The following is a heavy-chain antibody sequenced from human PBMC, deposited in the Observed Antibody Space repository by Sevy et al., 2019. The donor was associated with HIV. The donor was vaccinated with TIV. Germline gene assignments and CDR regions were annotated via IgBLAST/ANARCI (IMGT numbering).Heavy chain of an antibody. Sequence: GGSLRLSCGASGFSFSGSAIHWVRQASGKGLEWLGRIKTKVNNYGTTYGASVKGRFTISRDDSQSTAFLQMNSLKTEDTAVYYCARRGSSSGPRLDPWGQGTLVTVSS. CDR2: IKTKVNNYGT. V-gene: IGHV3-73*01. J-gene: IGHJ5*02. CDR1: GFSFSGSA. CDR3: ARRGSSSGPRLDP. D-gene: IGHD2-2*01.